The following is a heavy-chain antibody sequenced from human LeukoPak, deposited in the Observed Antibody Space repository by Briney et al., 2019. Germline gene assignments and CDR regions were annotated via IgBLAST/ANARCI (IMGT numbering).Heavy chain of an antibody. CDR2: IYSGGST. CDR3: ARAPFITSPFDY. D-gene: IGHD3-16*02. CDR1: GFTVSSNY. J-gene: IGHJ4*02. V-gene: IGHV3-66*01. Sequence: TGGSLRLSCAASGFTVSSNYMSWVRQAPGKGLEWVSVIYSGGSTYYADSVKGRFTISRDNSKNTLYLQMNSLRAEDTAVYYCARAPFITSPFDYWGQGTLVTVSS.